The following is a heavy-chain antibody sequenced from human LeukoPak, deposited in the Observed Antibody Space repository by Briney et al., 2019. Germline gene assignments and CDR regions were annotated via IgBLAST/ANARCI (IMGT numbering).Heavy chain of an antibody. CDR3: ARAKGTATYYYDSSGYYPGTEFDY. D-gene: IGHD3-22*01. CDR1: GGSISSGGYY. J-gene: IGHJ4*02. Sequence: SETLSLTCTVSGGSISSGGYYWSWIRQHPGKGLEWIGYTYYSGSTYYNPSLKSRVTISVDTSKNQFSLKLSSVTAADTAVYYCARAKGTATYYYDSSGYYPGTEFDYWGQGTLVTVSS. V-gene: IGHV4-31*03. CDR2: TYYSGST.